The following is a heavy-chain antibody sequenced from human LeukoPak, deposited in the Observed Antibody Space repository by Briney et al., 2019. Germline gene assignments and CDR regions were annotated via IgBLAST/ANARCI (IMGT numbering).Heavy chain of an antibody. D-gene: IGHD5-18*01. J-gene: IGHJ4*02. V-gene: IGHV3-7*01. CDR1: GFTFSSYW. CDR3: AKDGYNYGYGTGRFDY. Sequence: PGGSLRLSCAASGFTFSSYWMAWVRQAPGKGLEWVANIKTDGYDKYYVDSLKGRFTISRDNAENSLYLQMDSLRAEDTAVYYCAKDGYNYGYGTGRFDYWGQGTLVTVSS. CDR2: IKTDGYDK.